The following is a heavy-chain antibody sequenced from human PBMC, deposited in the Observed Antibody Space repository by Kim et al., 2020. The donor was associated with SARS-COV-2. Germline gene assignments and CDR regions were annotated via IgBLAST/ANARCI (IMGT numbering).Heavy chain of an antibody. CDR2: SYNNGRT. Sequence: SETLSLTCTVSGDSISRGDYYWSWIRQYPGKGLEWIGYSYNNGRTYYSPSLKSRVTISVDTSKNQFSLKLNPVTAADTAVYYCEKAGKYCSGRRDYWGQGTLVTVAS. V-gene: IGHV4-31*03. CDR1: GDSISRGDYY. CDR3: EKAGKYCSGRRDY. D-gene: IGHD3-10*01. J-gene: IGHJ4*02.